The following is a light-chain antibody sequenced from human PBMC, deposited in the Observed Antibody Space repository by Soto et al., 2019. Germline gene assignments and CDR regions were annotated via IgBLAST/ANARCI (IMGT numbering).Light chain of an antibody. Sequence: DIQMTQSPSSLFASVGDRVTITCQATQVINIYLNWYQQKPGKAPNLLIYDASNLEIGVPSRFSGSGSGTHFTFTISSLRTEYIGTYYCQQYDILPITFVRGTRLEIK. V-gene: IGKV1-33*01. CDR2: DAS. CDR3: QQYDILPIT. CDR1: QVINIY. J-gene: IGKJ5*01.